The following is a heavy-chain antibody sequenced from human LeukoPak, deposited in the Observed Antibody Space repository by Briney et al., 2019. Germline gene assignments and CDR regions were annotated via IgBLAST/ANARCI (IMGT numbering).Heavy chain of an antibody. V-gene: IGHV3-15*01. CDR3: TTPLWFGELFRYYFDY. Sequence: GGSLRLSCAASGFTFSNAWMSWVRQAPGKGLEWVGRIKSKTDGGTTDYAAPVKGRFTISRDDSKNTLYLQMNSLKTEDTAVYYCTTPLWFGELFRYYFDYWGQGTLVTVSP. D-gene: IGHD3-10*01. J-gene: IGHJ4*02. CDR2: IKSKTDGGTT. CDR1: GFTFSNAW.